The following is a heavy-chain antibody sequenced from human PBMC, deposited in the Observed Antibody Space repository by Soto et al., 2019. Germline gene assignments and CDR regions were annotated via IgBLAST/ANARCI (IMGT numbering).Heavy chain of an antibody. V-gene: IGHV3-7*01. CDR3: ARGHIVVVVAADY. J-gene: IGHJ4*02. Sequence: PGGSLRLSCAASGFTSSSYWMSWVRQAPGKGLEWVANIKQDGSEKYYVDSVKGRFTISRDNAKNSLYLQMNSLRAEDTAVYYCARGHIVVVVAADYWGQGTLVTVSS. CDR2: IKQDGSEK. CDR1: GFTSSSYW. D-gene: IGHD2-15*01.